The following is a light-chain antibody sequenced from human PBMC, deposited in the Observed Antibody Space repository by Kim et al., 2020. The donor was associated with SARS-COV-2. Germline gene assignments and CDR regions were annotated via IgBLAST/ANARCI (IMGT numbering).Light chain of an antibody. Sequence: ETVMTQSPVTLSVSPGERATLSCRASQSVSSNLAWYQQKSGEAPRLLIYGASIRATGIPARFSGSGSGTEFTLTISGLQSEDFAVYYCQQYKNWPPYTFGQGPKLE. J-gene: IGKJ2*01. CDR3: QQYKNWPPYT. CDR2: GAS. V-gene: IGKV3D-15*01. CDR1: QSVSSN.